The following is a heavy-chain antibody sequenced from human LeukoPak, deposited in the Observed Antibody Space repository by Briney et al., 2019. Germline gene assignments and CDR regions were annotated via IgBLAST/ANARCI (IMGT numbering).Heavy chain of an antibody. V-gene: IGHV3-23*01. J-gene: IGHJ2*01. Sequence: PGGSLRLSCAASGFTVSAYAMAWVRQAPGKGLEWVSTIYDDNTYYADSVKGRFAISTDNSKNTLYLQMNSLRVEDTAVYYCARDSTGYWYFDLWGRGTLVSVSS. CDR1: GFTVSAYA. D-gene: IGHD3-3*02. CDR2: IYDDNT. CDR3: ARDSTGYWYFDL.